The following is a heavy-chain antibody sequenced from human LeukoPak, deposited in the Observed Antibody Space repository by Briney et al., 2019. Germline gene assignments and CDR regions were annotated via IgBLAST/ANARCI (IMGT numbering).Heavy chain of an antibody. CDR2: IHYSGST. D-gene: IGHD1-26*01. CDR3: ARRAKGSGSYVY. V-gene: IGHV4-59*01. Sequence: SETLSLTCSVSGGSISGYYWSWIRQPPGKGLEWIAYIHYSGSTNYNPSLKSRVTISVDTSKNQFSLKLSSVTAADTAVYYCARRAKGSGSYVYWGQGTLVTVSS. CDR1: GGSISGYY. J-gene: IGHJ4*02.